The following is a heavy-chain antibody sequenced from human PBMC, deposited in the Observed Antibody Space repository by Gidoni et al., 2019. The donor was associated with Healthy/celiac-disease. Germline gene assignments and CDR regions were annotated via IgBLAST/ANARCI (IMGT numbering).Heavy chain of an antibody. J-gene: IGHJ4*02. CDR1: GFTFSSYG. D-gene: IGHD5-18*01. CDR2: ISYDGRNK. V-gene: IGHV3-30*18. Sequence: QVQLVESGGGVVQTGRSLRLSCAASGFTFSSYGMHWVRQAPGNGLEWVAVISYDGRNKDYSDSVQGRFTISRNKSKNTLYLQMNSLSAEDTAVYYCAKYLQGDTAMGYDYWGQGTLVTVSS. CDR3: AKYLQGDTAMGYDY.